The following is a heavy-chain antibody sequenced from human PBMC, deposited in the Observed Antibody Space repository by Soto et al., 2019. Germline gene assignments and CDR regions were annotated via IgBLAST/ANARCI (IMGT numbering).Heavy chain of an antibody. V-gene: IGHV3-23*01. CDR2: ISGSGGST. CDR3: AKGYPGRYGMDV. D-gene: IGHD5-18*01. CDR1: GFTFSSYA. Sequence: EVQLLESGGGLVQPGESLRLSCAASGFTFSSYAMSCVRQAPGKGLEWVSAISGSGGSTYYADSVKGRFTISRDNSKNTPVLQMNSLRVEDTAVYYFAKGYPGRYGMDVWGQGTTVTGSS. J-gene: IGHJ6*02.